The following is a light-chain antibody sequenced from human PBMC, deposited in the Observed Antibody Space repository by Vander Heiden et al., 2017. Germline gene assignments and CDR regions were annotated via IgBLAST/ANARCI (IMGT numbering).Light chain of an antibody. CDR3: QQRSNWPLT. Sequence: ELVLTRSPGTLALSPGERATLSCRASQSVSSYLGWYQQKPGQAPRLLIYDASKRATGIPARFSGSGSGTDFTLTISSLEPEDFAVYYCQQRSNWPLTFGGGTKVEIK. CDR1: QSVSSY. J-gene: IGKJ4*01. V-gene: IGKV3-11*01. CDR2: DAS.